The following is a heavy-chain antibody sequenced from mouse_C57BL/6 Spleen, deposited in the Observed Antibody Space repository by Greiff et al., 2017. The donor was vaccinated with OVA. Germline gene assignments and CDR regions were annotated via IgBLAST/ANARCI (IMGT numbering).Heavy chain of an antibody. CDR3: ARDDYDDD. V-gene: IGHV1-26*01. J-gene: IGHJ3*01. Sequence: EVQLQQSGPELVKPGASVKISCKASGYTFTDYYMNWVKQSQGKSLEWIGDINPNNGGTSYNQKFKGRATLTVDKSSSTASMELRSLTSEDSAVYYCARDDYDDDWGQGTLVTVSA. CDR2: INPNNGGT. D-gene: IGHD2-4*01. CDR1: GYTFTDYY.